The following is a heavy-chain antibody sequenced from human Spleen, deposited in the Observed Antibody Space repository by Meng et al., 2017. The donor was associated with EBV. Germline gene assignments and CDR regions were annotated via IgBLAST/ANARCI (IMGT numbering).Heavy chain of an antibody. CDR1: GYTSNSYA. Sequence: VQPHESVSEFKKPCTSWKVSCKASGYTSNSYAVDWVRQAPGQGLEWMGWINTNTGNPTYAQGFTGRFVFSLDTSVSTAYLQISSLKAEDTAVYYCARQGRSDYYDSSGSDYWGQGTLVTVSS. CDR3: ARQGRSDYYDSSGSDY. CDR2: INTNTGNP. V-gene: IGHV7-4-1*02. D-gene: IGHD3-22*01. J-gene: IGHJ4*02.